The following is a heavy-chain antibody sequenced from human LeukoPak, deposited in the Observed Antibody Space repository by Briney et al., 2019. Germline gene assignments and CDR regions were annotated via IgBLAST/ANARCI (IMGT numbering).Heavy chain of an antibody. J-gene: IGHJ6*03. CDR3: ARVTGTDDYFYYFYMDV. CDR1: GYTFIHYV. CDR2: ISAYTGKT. D-gene: IGHD1/OR15-1a*01. Sequence: ASVRVSCKSSGYTFIHYVISWVRQAPGQGLEWMGWISAYTGKTKYVRKFHCRVTMTTDTSTSTAYMELGSLRSDDTDVYYCARVTGTDDYFYYFYMDVWGKGTTVTVSS. V-gene: IGHV1-18*01.